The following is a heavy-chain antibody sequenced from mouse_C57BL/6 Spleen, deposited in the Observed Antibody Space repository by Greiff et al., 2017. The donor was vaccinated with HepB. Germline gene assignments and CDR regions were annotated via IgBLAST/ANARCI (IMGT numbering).Heavy chain of an antibody. CDR3: ARLDYYDYDGAY. V-gene: IGHV1-82*01. CDR1: GYAFSSSW. CDR2: IYPGDGGT. D-gene: IGHD2-4*01. Sequence: QVQLQQSGPELVKPGASVKISCKASGYAFSSSWMNWVKQRPGKGLEWIGRIYPGDGGTNYNGKFKGKATLTADKSSSTAYMQLSSLTSEDSAVYFCARLDYYDYDGAYWGQGTLVTVSA. J-gene: IGHJ3*01.